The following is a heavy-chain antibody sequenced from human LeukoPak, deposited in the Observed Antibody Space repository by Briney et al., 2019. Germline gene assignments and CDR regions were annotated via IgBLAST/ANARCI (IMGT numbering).Heavy chain of an antibody. V-gene: IGHV3-21*01. J-gene: IGHJ4*02. Sequence: SGGSLRLSCAASGFTFSSYSMNWVRQAPGKGLEWVSSISSSSSYIYYADSVKGRFTISRDNAKNSLYLQMNSLRAEDTAVYYCARRHGSGSLPYYFDYWGQGTLVTVSS. CDR1: GFTFSSYS. D-gene: IGHD3-10*01. CDR2: ISSSSSYI. CDR3: ARRHGSGSLPYYFDY.